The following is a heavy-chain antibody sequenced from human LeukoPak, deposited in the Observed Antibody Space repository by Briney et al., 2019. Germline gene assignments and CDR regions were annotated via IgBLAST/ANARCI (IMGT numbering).Heavy chain of an antibody. CDR3: ATIGDRRSGELYRIDY. J-gene: IGHJ4*02. CDR2: VSYDGSNK. CDR1: GFTFSSYG. V-gene: IGHV3-30*05. Sequence: PGGSLRLSCAASGFTFSSYGIHWVRQAPGKGLEWVAVVSYDGSNKYYADSVKGRFTISRDNSKNTLYLQMNSLRAEGAAVYYCATIGDRRSGELYRIDYWGQGTLVTVSS. D-gene: IGHD1-26*01.